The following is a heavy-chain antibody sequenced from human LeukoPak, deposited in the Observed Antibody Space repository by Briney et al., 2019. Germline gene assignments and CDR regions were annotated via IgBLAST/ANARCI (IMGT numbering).Heavy chain of an antibody. V-gene: IGHV3-64*04. J-gene: IGHJ3*02. CDR1: GFTFSSYA. Sequence: GGSLRLSCAASGFTFSSYAMHWVRQAPGKGLEYVSAISSNGGSTYYADSVKGRFTISRDNSKNTLYLQMNSLRAEDTAVYYCVRGTDMTGGAFDIWGQGTMVTVSS. CDR2: ISSNGGST. D-gene: IGHD2-15*01. CDR3: VRGTDMTGGAFDI.